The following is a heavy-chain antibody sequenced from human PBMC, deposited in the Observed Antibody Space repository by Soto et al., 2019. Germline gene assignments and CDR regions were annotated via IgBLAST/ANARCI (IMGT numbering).Heavy chain of an antibody. D-gene: IGHD6-6*01. J-gene: IGHJ6*02. V-gene: IGHV4-39*01. CDR1: GGSISSSSYY. Sequence: SETLSLTCTVSGGSISSSSYYWGWIRQPPGKGLEWIGSIYYSGSTYYNPSLKSRVTISVDTSKNQFSLKLSSVTAADTAVYYCAKWGSSSLEWYRYYGMDVWGQGTTVTVSS. CDR3: AKWGSSSLEWYRYYGMDV. CDR2: IYYSGST.